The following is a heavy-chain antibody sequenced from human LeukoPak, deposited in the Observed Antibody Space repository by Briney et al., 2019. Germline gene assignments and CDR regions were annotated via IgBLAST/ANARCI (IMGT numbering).Heavy chain of an antibody. CDR1: GFTFSSYA. CDR2: ISYDGSNK. CDR3: ARDPESAALDYYLDY. Sequence: GRSLRLSCAASGFTFSSYAMHWVRQAPGKGLEWVAVISYDGSNKYYADSVKGRFTISRDNSKNTLYLQMNSLRAEDTAVYYCARDPESAALDYYLDYWGQGTLVTVSS. D-gene: IGHD6-13*01. J-gene: IGHJ4*02. V-gene: IGHV3-30-3*01.